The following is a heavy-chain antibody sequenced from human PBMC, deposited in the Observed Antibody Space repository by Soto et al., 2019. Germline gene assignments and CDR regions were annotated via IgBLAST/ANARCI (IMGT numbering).Heavy chain of an antibody. CDR1: GDSMTSGAYY. CDR3: AREDSNCYFGY. CDR2: IYNSVST. V-gene: IGHV4-30-4*01. Sequence: SERLSLTXTVSGDSMTSGAYYWTWMRQPPGKCLEWIGYIYNSVSTYYNPSLKRRVTISLDTSNNQFSLKLSSVAAADTAVYYCAREDSNCYFGYWGQGILVTVSS. D-gene: IGHD4-4*01. J-gene: IGHJ4*02.